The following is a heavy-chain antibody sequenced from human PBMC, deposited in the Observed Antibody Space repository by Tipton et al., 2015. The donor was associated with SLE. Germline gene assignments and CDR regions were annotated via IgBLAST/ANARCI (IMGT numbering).Heavy chain of an antibody. Sequence: SLRLSCAASGFAFSSHWMHWVRQAPGTGLVWLSHLNCDASSTRYGDSVKGRFVISRDNAKNTLYLQMNSLRDEDTAVYYCARSGGAGDLEYWGQGTLVTVSS. CDR3: ARSGGAGDLEY. J-gene: IGHJ4*02. D-gene: IGHD3-16*01. V-gene: IGHV3-74*01. CDR1: GFAFSSHW. CDR2: LNCDASST.